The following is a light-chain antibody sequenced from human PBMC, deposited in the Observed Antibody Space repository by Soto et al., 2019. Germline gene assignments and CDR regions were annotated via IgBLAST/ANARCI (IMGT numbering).Light chain of an antibody. Sequence: DIQVTQSPASLSASVGDTVIIICRTSQSIGTSVNWYQHKPGKAPNLLIYGASTLQSGVPSRFSGSGSGTEFALTINSLQPEDFAIYYCQQGNSMGDTFGPGTKVDIK. CDR1: QSIGTS. CDR2: GAS. J-gene: IGKJ3*01. CDR3: QQGNSMGDT. V-gene: IGKV1-39*01.